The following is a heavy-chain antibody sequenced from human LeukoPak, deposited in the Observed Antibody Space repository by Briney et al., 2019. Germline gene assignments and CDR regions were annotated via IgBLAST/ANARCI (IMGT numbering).Heavy chain of an antibody. CDR3: AKDRWRWLQFSPFDY. CDR2: TVGSGGST. V-gene: IGHV3-23*01. D-gene: IGHD5-24*01. CDR1: GFTFSSTS. Sequence: GGSLRLSCAASGFTFSSTSMSWVRQAPGKGLEWVAVTVGSGGSTYYADSVKGRFTISRDNSKNTLYLQMNSLRAEDTAVYYCAKDRWRWLQFSPFDYWGQGTLVTVSS. J-gene: IGHJ4*02.